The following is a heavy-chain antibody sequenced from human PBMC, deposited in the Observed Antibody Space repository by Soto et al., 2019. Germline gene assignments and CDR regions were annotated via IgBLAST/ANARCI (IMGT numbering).Heavy chain of an antibody. CDR2: INPNSGGT. D-gene: IGHD2-2*01. V-gene: IGHV1-2*02. Sequence: ASVKVSCKASGYTFTGYYMHWVRQAPGQGLEWMGWINPNSGGTNYAQKFQGRVTMTRDTSISTAYMELSRLRSDDTAVYYCARDLMSLGYCSSTSCYGGMDVWGQGTTVTVSS. CDR1: GYTFTGYY. CDR3: ARDLMSLGYCSSTSCYGGMDV. J-gene: IGHJ6*02.